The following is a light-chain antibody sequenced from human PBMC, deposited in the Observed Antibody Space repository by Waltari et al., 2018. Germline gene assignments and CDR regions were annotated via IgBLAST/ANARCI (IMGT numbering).Light chain of an antibody. J-gene: IGKJ1*01. Sequence: DIVLTQSPGTLSLSPGERATLSCRASQTFGKYLAWYQQKPGQAPRLLIYDASIRASGIPDRFSGSGSGTDFSLTISTLEPEDFAVYYCQHYVRLPATFGQGTKVEIK. CDR1: QTFGKY. V-gene: IGKV3-20*01. CDR3: QHYVRLPAT. CDR2: DAS.